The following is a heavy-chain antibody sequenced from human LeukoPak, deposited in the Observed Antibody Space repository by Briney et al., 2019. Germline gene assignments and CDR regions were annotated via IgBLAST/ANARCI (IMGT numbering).Heavy chain of an antibody. Sequence: ASVKVSCKASGHTFTSYYMHWVRQAPGQGLEWMGIINPSGGSTSYAQKFQGRVTMTRDTSTSTVYMELSSLRSEDTAVYYCARDRNYYDSSGSPNNWFDPWGQGTLVTVSS. D-gene: IGHD3-22*01. J-gene: IGHJ5*02. CDR2: INPSGGST. CDR3: ARDRNYYDSSGSPNNWFDP. CDR1: GHTFTSYY. V-gene: IGHV1-46*01.